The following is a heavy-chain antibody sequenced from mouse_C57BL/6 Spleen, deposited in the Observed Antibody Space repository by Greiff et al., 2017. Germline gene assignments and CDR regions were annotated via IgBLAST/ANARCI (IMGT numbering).Heavy chain of an antibody. Sequence: QVQLQQPGAELVKPGASVKMSCKASGYTFTSYWITWVKPRPGQGLEWIGEIYPGSGSTNYNEKFKSKATLTVDKSSSTAYMQLSSLTSEDSAVYYCARGGSSSYFAYWGQGTTLTVSS. CDR2: IYPGSGST. V-gene: IGHV1-55*01. D-gene: IGHD1-1*01. CDR3: ARGGSSSYFAY. J-gene: IGHJ2*01. CDR1: GYTFTSYW.